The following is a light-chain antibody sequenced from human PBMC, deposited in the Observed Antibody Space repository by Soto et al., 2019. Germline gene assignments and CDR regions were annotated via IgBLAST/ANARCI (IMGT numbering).Light chain of an antibody. CDR3: QVWDSNTAGV. CDR1: KLGDKY. Sequence: SYELTQPPSVSVSPGQTASITCSGDKLGDKYACWYQQKPGQSPVLVIFQDDKRPSGIPERFSGSNSGNTATLTISGTQAMDEADYYCQVWDSNTAGVFGAGTSSPS. V-gene: IGLV3-1*01. CDR2: QDD. J-gene: IGLJ1*01.